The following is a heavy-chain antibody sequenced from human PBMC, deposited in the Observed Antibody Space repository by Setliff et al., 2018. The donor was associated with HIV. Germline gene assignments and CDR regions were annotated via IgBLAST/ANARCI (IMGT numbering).Heavy chain of an antibody. D-gene: IGHD3-16*01. V-gene: IGHV5-51*01. CDR1: GYSFTNHW. CDR3: AREIRTIEGGALDI. J-gene: IGHJ3*02. Sequence: PGESLKISCKGSGYSFTNHWIGWVRQMPGKGLEWMGIIYPGDSDTIYSPSFQGQVTISADTTVDTAYLQWNTLKSSDTAMYYCAREIRTIEGGALDIWGQGTSVTVSS. CDR2: IYPGDSDT.